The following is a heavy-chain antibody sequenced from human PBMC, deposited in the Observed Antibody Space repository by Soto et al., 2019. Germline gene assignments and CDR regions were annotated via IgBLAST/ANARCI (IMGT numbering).Heavy chain of an antibody. CDR2: IKEDGSER. D-gene: IGHD3-3*01. Sequence: LRLSCAVSGFSFGTYWMSWVRQAPGKGLEWLASIKEDGSERYYLDSVKGRFTISRDNAKDSLSLQMNSLRGEDTAFYYCARDVGPVTIFGEALSGYFDFWGQGALVTVSS. CDR3: ARDVGPVTIFGEALSGYFDF. V-gene: IGHV3-7*03. CDR1: GFSFGTYW. J-gene: IGHJ4*02.